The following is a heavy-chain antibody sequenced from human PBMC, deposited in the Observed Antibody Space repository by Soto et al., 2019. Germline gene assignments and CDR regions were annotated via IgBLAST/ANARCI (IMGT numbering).Heavy chain of an antibody. D-gene: IGHD3-10*01. CDR3: ARTGPGGFVELSGYFDY. CDR1: GFTFSSYA. Sequence: QVQLVESGGGVVQPGRSLRLSCAASGFTFSSYAMHWVRQAPGKGLEWVAVISYDGSNKYYADSVKGRFTISRDNSKNSVYLEMISVRAEDRAVYCCARTGPGGFVELSGYFDYWGQGTLVTVSS. V-gene: IGHV3-30-3*01. CDR2: ISYDGSNK. J-gene: IGHJ4*02.